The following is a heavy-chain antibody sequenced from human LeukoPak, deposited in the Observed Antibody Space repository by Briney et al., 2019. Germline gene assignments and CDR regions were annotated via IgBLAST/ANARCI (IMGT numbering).Heavy chain of an antibody. CDR2: IYSSGTT. D-gene: IGHD1-26*01. CDR1: GGSISNYY. Sequence: SETLSLTCNVSGGSISNYYWTWIRQPAGKGLEWIGRIYSSGTTTYNPSLKSRVAMSVDTSRNQFSLKLSSVTAADTAVYYCTRTDSASSIDYWGQGTLVTVSA. V-gene: IGHV4-4*07. CDR3: TRTDSASSIDY. J-gene: IGHJ4*02.